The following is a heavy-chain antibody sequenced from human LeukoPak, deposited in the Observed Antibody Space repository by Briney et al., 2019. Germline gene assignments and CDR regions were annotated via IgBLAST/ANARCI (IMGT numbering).Heavy chain of an antibody. CDR3: AKAYYDILTGYYTLDY. CDR1: GFTFSSYG. D-gene: IGHD3-9*01. V-gene: IGHV3-23*01. CDR2: ISGSGGST. J-gene: IGHJ4*02. Sequence: PGGSLRLSCAASGFTFSSYGMSWVRQAPGKGLEWVSAISGSGGSTYYADSVKGRFTISRDNSKNTLYLQMNSLRAEDTAVYYCAKAYYDILTGYYTLDYWGQGTLVTVSS.